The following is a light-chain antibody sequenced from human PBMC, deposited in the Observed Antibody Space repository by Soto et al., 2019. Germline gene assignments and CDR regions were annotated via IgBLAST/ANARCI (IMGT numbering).Light chain of an antibody. Sequence: IVLTQSPGTLSLSPGESATLSCRASEYVSSRYLAWYQQKPGQAPRLLIFGTSTKAAGISDRFSGNGSGTDFALSISRLEPEDLAVYYCQHFAGSMYTFGPGTKVDIK. J-gene: IGKJ2*01. CDR3: QHFAGSMYT. V-gene: IGKV3-20*01. CDR2: GTS. CDR1: EYVSSRY.